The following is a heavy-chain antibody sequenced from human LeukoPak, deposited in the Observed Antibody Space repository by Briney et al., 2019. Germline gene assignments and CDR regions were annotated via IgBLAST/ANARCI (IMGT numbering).Heavy chain of an antibody. Sequence: GASVKVSCKASGYTFTGYYMHWVRRAPRQGLEWMGWINPNSGATNYPQKFQGRVTMTGDTSISTAYMELSSLRSDDTAVYYCARGEVDSSGWDCFHFWGQGTLVTVSS. V-gene: IGHV1-2*02. J-gene: IGHJ4*02. CDR1: GYTFTGYY. CDR2: INPNSGAT. D-gene: IGHD6-19*01. CDR3: ARGEVDSSGWDCFHF.